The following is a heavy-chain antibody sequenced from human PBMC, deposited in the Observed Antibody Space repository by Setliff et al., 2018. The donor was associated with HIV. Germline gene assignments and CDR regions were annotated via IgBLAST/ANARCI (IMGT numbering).Heavy chain of an antibody. Sequence: LRLSCAASGFTFNIYAMSWVRQAPEKGLEWVSTISVSGDSTYYADSVKGRFTISRDNSRNTLYLQMNSLRAEDTAVYYCAKDPRAAVATICDYWGQGTLVTVSS. CDR2: ISVSGDST. D-gene: IGHD5-12*01. V-gene: IGHV3-23*01. J-gene: IGHJ4*02. CDR1: GFTFNIYA. CDR3: AKDPRAAVATICDY.